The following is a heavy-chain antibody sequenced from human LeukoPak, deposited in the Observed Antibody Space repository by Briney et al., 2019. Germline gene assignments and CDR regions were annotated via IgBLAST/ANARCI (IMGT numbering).Heavy chain of an antibody. CDR2: ISSSSSYI. D-gene: IGHD6-13*01. CDR3: ARDYSSPGNFDY. V-gene: IGHV3-21*01. J-gene: IGHJ4*02. CDR1: GFTFSSYS. Sequence: PGGSLRLSCAAPGFTFSSYSMNWVRQAPGKGLEWVSSISSSSSYIYYADSVKGRFTISRDNAKNSLYLQMNSLRAEDTAVYYCARDYSSPGNFDYWGQGTLVTVSS.